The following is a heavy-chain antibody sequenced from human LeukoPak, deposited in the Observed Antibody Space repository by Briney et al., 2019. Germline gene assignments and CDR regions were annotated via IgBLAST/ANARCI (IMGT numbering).Heavy chain of an antibody. Sequence: SETLSLTCTVSGGSLSSSSYYWGWIRQPPGKGLEWIGSIYYSGSTYYNPSLKSRVTISVDTSKNQFSLKLSSVTAADTAVYYCARGVAAPKAEYFQHWGQGTLVTVSS. CDR2: IYYSGST. CDR3: ARGVAAPKAEYFQH. CDR1: GGSLSSSSYY. D-gene: IGHD6-6*01. V-gene: IGHV4-39*07. J-gene: IGHJ1*01.